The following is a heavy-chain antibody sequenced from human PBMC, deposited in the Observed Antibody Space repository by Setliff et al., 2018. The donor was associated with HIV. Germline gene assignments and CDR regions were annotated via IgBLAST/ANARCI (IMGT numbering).Heavy chain of an antibody. CDR2: INHSGST. Sequence: KTSETLSLTCAVYGGSFSGYYWNWIRQPPGKGLEWIGEINHSGSTKFNPSLKSRVTISVDTSKNQFSLKMTSVTAADTAVYYCARGFPDTVSTQGLDSWGQGTLVTVSS. CDR1: GGSFSGYY. J-gene: IGHJ5*01. CDR3: ARGFPDTVSTQGLDS. V-gene: IGHV4-34*01. D-gene: IGHD5-12*01.